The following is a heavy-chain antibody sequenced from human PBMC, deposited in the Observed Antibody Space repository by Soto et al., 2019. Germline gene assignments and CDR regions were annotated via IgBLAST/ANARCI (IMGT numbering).Heavy chain of an antibody. J-gene: IGHJ6*02. CDR3: AREARYCSSTSCYCMDV. CDR2: ISAYNGNT. D-gene: IGHD2-2*01. CDR1: GYTFTSYG. Sequence: ASVKVSCKASGYTFTSYGISWVRQAPGQGLEWMGWISAYNGNTNYAQKLQGRVTMTTDTSTSTAYMELRSLRSDDTAVYYCAREARYCSSTSCYCMDVWGQGTTVTVSS. V-gene: IGHV1-18*01.